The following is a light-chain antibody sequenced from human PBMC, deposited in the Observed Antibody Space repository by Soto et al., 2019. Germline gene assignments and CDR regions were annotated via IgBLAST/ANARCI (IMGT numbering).Light chain of an antibody. CDR1: QSVSSY. V-gene: IGKV3-11*01. Sequence: EIVLTQSPAILSLSPGERATLSCRASQSVSSYLTWYQQKPGQAPSLLIYAASNRATGIPARFSGSGSGTDFTLTISSLEPEDSAVYYCQQRSDWPITSGGETKVEIK. J-gene: IGKJ4*01. CDR2: AAS. CDR3: QQRSDWPIT.